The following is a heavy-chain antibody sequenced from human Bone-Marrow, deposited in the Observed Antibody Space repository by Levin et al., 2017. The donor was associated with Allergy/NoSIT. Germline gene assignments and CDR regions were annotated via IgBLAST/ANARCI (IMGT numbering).Heavy chain of an antibody. CDR1: GYIFTDNY. CDR2: VNPKTGGT. CDR3: ARGLVQQ. Sequence: ASVKVSCKASGYIFTDNYIHWVRQAPGQGLEWVGSVNPKTGGTLSAQKFQGRVTMTSDTSLRTAYMEMRRLTSDDTAVYYCARGLVQQWGQGTLVIVSS. V-gene: IGHV1-2*02. J-gene: IGHJ1*01.